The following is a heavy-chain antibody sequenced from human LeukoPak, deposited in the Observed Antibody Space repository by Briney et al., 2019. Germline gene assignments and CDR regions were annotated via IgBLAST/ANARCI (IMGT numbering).Heavy chain of an antibody. Sequence: GSSVKVSCKASGGTFSRYAISWVRQAPGQGLEWMGGIIPIFGTANYAQKFQGGVTITTDESTSTAYMELSSLRSEDTAVYYCASTQLEYSSCLHFDYWGQGTLVTVSS. D-gene: IGHD6-6*01. V-gene: IGHV1-69*05. CDR1: GGTFSRYA. CDR2: IIPIFGTA. J-gene: IGHJ4*02. CDR3: ASTQLEYSSCLHFDY.